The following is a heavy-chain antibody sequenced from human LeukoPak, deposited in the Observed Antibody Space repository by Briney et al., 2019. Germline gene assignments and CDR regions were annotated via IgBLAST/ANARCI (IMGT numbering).Heavy chain of an antibody. CDR2: ISANNDDT. J-gene: IGHJ3*02. Sequence: GASVKVSCKASGYTFINFGISWVRQAPGQGLEWMGWISANNDDTNYAQKVQGRVTMTTDTSTSTAYMELRSLRSDDTAVYYCAREGPSGYGYGRDAFDIWGQGTMVTVSS. D-gene: IGHD5-18*01. CDR1: GYTFINFG. V-gene: IGHV1-18*01. CDR3: AREGPSGYGYGRDAFDI.